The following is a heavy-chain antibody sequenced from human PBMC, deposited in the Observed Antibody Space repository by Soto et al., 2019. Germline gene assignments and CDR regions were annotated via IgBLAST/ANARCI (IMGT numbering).Heavy chain of an antibody. CDR1: GGSINSGDYY. D-gene: IGHD3-9*01. CDR3: ATLSFYDIFTGYSFDY. CDR2: IYYSGAT. Sequence: SETLSLTCTVSGGSINSGDYYWSWIRQPPGKGLEWIGHIYYSGATYYNPSLKSRASISIDKSKSQFSLKLNSVTAADTATYYCATLSFYDIFTGYSFDYWGQGALVTVSS. V-gene: IGHV4-30-4*01. J-gene: IGHJ4*02.